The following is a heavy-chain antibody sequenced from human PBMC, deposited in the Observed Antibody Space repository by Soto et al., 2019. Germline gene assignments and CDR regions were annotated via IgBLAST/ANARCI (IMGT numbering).Heavy chain of an antibody. J-gene: IGHJ6*03. D-gene: IGHD4-17*01. CDR3: AREAPGDYVYYYMDV. V-gene: IGHV4-59*01. Sequence: SETLSLTCTVSGGSISSYYWTWIRQPPGKGLEWIGYIYYSGSTNYNPSLKSRVTISVDTSKNQFSLKLSSVTAADTAVYYCAREAPGDYVYYYMDVWGKGTTVTVSS. CDR2: IYYSGST. CDR1: GGSISSYY.